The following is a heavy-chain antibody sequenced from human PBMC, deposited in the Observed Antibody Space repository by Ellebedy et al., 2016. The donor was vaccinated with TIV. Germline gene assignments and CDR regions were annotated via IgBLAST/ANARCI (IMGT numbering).Heavy chain of an antibody. J-gene: IGHJ4*02. V-gene: IGHV3-30*18. CDR2: LSYDGSDE. CDR1: GFTFSSYT. CDR3: AKPSVGHCISTICYVFDD. Sequence: PGGSLRLSCAASGFTFSSYTMHRVRQAPGKGLEWVAALSYDGSDEYYGDSVRGRFTISRDSSKKTLYLQMNSLRAEDTAVYYCAKPSVGHCISTICYVFDDWGQGTLVTVSS. D-gene: IGHD2-2*01.